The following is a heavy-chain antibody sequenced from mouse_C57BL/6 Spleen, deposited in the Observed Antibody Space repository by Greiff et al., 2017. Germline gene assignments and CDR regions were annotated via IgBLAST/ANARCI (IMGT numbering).Heavy chain of an antibody. Sequence: EVQLQQSGPELVKPGASVKISCKASGYTFTDYYMNWVKQSHGKSLEWIGDINPNNGGTSYNQKVKGKATLTVDKSSSTAYMELRSLTSEDSAVYYCARGDGYYFYYLDYWGQGTTLTVSS. CDR2: INPNNGGT. CDR1: GYTFTDYY. CDR3: ARGDGYYFYYLDY. J-gene: IGHJ2*01. D-gene: IGHD2-3*01. V-gene: IGHV1-26*01.